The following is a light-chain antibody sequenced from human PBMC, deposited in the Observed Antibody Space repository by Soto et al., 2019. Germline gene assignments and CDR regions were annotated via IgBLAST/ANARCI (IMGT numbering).Light chain of an antibody. CDR1: RTVLYSPNSKNY. J-gene: IGKJ5*01. Sequence: DIVMTQSPDSLAVSLGERATINCKSSRTVLYSPNSKNYLAWYQQKPGQPPKLLISWASTRESGAPDRFSGSGSGTDFTLTISSLQAGDAAVYYCQQYLGTPVTFGQGTRLEMK. CDR3: QQYLGTPVT. CDR2: WAS. V-gene: IGKV4-1*01.